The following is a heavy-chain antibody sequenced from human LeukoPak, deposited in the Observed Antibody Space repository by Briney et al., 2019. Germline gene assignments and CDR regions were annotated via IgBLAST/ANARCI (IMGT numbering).Heavy chain of an antibody. CDR1: NDSISSSPYY. CDR2: IYYTGST. CDR3: ARPYDTSGYYPFDY. V-gene: IGHV4-39*07. D-gene: IGHD3-22*01. Sequence: SETLSLTCTVSNDSISSSPYYWGWIRQPPGKGLEWIGSIYYTGSTYYNPSLKSRLTISLDTSKNQFSLRLSSVTAADTAVYYCARPYDTSGYYPFDYWGRGTLVTVSS. J-gene: IGHJ4*02.